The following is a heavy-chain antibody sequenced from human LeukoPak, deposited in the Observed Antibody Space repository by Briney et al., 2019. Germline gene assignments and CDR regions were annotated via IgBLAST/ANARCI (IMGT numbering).Heavy chain of an antibody. J-gene: IGHJ4*02. D-gene: IGHD2-21*01. CDR1: GFTFSTYW. CDR3: TSGIGVLNY. CDR2: INDDGSII. V-gene: IGHV3-74*01. Sequence: PGGSLRLSCAASGFTFSTYWMHWVRQAPGKGLVWVSRINDDGSIINYADSVKGRFTISRDNAKNTLFLQMNSLRVEDTALYHCTSGIGVLNYWGQGTLVTVSS.